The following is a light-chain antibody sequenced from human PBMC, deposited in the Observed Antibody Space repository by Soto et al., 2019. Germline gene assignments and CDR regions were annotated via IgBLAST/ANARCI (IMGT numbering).Light chain of an antibody. CDR1: QSVSSSY. V-gene: IGKV3-20*01. CDR2: GTS. Sequence: DIVLTQSPGTLSLSPGERATLSCRASQSVSSSYLAWYQQKPGQAPRLLLYGTSTRAAGIPDRFSGSGSGTDFTLTISRLEPEDFAVYYCQQYGSSTWTFGQGTKVDI. J-gene: IGKJ1*01. CDR3: QQYGSSTWT.